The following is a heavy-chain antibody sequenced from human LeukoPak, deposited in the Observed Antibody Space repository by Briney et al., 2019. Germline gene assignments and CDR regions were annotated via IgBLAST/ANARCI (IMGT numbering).Heavy chain of an antibody. CDR1: GFTFSSFN. CDR3: AREPQNYGDYRFDY. J-gene: IGHJ4*02. Sequence: GGSLSLSCAASGFTFSSFNMNWVRQAPGKAMEWVSSITSSGTHIFYADSVRGRFTISRDNAKNSVYLQMDSLGPDDTAVYYCAREPQNYGDYRFDYWGQGTLVTVSS. D-gene: IGHD4-17*01. CDR2: ITSSGTHI. V-gene: IGHV3-21*01.